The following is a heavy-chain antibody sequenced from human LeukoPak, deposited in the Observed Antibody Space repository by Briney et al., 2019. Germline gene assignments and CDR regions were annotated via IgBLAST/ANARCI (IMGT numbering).Heavy chain of an antibody. J-gene: IGHJ4*02. CDR1: GYTFTSYG. CDR2: ISAYNGNT. CDR3: ARRAYDSSGYYWLDFDY. Sequence: ASVKGSCKASGYTFTSYGISWVRQAPGQGLEWMGWISAYNGNTNYAQKLQGRVTMTTDTSTSTAYMELRSLRSDDTAVYYCARRAYDSSGYYWLDFDYWGQGTLVTVSS. V-gene: IGHV1-18*01. D-gene: IGHD3-22*01.